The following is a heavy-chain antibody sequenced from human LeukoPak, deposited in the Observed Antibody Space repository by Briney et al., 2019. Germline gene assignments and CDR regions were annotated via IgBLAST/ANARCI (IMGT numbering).Heavy chain of an antibody. CDR1: GLTFSSYG. J-gene: IGHJ4*02. V-gene: IGHV3-30*02. CDR2: IRYDGSNK. CDR3: AKGRGLWFGESGVDY. D-gene: IGHD3-10*01. Sequence: GGSLRLSCAASGLTFSSYGMHWVRQAPGKGLEWVAFIRYDGSNKYYADSVKGRFTISRDNSKNTLYLQMNSLRAEDTAVYYCAKGRGLWFGESGVDYWGQGTLVTVSS.